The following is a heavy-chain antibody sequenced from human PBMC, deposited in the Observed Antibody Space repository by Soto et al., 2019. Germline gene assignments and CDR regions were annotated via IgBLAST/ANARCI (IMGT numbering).Heavy chain of an antibody. CDR1: GATITSSSY. CDR3: ARGMTPPGAPAWYYFDS. J-gene: IGHJ4*02. V-gene: IGHV4-4*07. CDR2: FSLSGTT. D-gene: IGHD2-8*02. Sequence: SETLSLTCTVSGATITSSSYWSWIRQPAGKGLEWIGRFSLSGTTDYNPSLRSRVTMSADVSKNQFSLRLTSVTAADTALYYCARGMTPPGAPAWYYFDSWGQGTLVTVSS.